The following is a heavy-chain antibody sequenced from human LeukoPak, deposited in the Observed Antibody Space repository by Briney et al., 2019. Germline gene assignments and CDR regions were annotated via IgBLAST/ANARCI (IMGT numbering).Heavy chain of an antibody. J-gene: IGHJ4*02. V-gene: IGHV3-48*02. D-gene: IGHD3-3*01. CDR2: IGSSSSSI. CDR3: ARALGLEIDY. Sequence: PGGSQRLSCAASGFTFSSYSMNWVRQPPGKGLEWVSYIGSSSSSIYYADSVKGRFTISRDNAKNSLNLQMNSLRDEDTAVYYCARALGLEIDYWGQGTLVIVSS. CDR1: GFTFSSYS.